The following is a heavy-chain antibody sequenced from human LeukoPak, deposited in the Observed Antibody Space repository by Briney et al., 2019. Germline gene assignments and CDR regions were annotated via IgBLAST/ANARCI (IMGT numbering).Heavy chain of an antibody. Sequence: PSETLSLTCTVSGGSISSGDYYWSWIRQPRGKGLEWIGYIYYSGSTYYNPSLKSRVTISVDTSKNQFSLKLSSVTAADTAVYYCARGWFGELLYTGHDIWGQGTMVTVSS. CDR1: GGSISSGDYY. D-gene: IGHD3-10*01. V-gene: IGHV4-30-4*02. J-gene: IGHJ3*02. CDR2: IYYSGST. CDR3: ARGWFGELLYTGHDI.